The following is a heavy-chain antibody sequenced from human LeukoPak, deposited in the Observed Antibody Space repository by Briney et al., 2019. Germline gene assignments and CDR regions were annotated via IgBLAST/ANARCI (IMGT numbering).Heavy chain of an antibody. V-gene: IGHV1-8*01. CDR1: GYTFTNFD. Sequence: GASVKVSCKASGYTFTNFDINWVRQATGQGLEWMGWMNPKTGNTGSAQKLQGRVTITGNTSISTAYMELSSLRSEDTAVYYCAANYDFWSGYATGDYWGQGTLVTVSS. CDR3: AANYDFWSGYATGDY. D-gene: IGHD3-3*01. J-gene: IGHJ4*02. CDR2: MNPKTGNT.